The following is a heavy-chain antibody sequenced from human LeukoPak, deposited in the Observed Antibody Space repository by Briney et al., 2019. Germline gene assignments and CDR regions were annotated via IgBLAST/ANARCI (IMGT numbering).Heavy chain of an antibody. CDR3: AKDVLLWFGEPLPYFDY. CDR2: IRYDGSNK. Sequence: PEGSLRLSCAASGFTFSSYGMHWVRQAPGKGLEWVAFIRYDGSNKYYADSVKGRFTISRDNSKNTLYLQMNSLRAEDTAVYYCAKDVLLWFGEPLPYFDYWGQGTLVTVSS. V-gene: IGHV3-30*02. CDR1: GFTFSSYG. D-gene: IGHD3-10*01. J-gene: IGHJ4*02.